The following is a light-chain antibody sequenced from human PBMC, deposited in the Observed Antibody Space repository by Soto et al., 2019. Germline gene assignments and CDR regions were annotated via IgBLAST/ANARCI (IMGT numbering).Light chain of an antibody. J-gene: IGKJ2*01. CDR3: QQYNNWPPFT. Sequence: EIVMTQSPATLSVSPGERATLSCRASQSVSSNLAWYQQKPGQAPRLLIYGASTRATGIPARFSGSGSGTEFTLTISSLQSGDFAVYSCQQYNNWPPFTFGQGTRLEIK. CDR1: QSVSSN. CDR2: GAS. V-gene: IGKV3-15*01.